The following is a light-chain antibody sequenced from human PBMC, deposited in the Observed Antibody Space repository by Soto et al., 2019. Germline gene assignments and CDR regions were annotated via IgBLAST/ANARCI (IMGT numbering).Light chain of an antibody. J-gene: IGLJ2*01. Sequence: NFMLTQPHSVSGSPGKTVTISCTGSSGSLANTYVQWYQRRPGSAPTTVIYGNNQRPSGVPARFSGSIDSSSNSASLTISGLRTEDEADYYCQSYDSFKVVFGGGTKVTVL. CDR1: SGSLANTY. CDR3: QSYDSFKVV. V-gene: IGLV6-57*02. CDR2: GNN.